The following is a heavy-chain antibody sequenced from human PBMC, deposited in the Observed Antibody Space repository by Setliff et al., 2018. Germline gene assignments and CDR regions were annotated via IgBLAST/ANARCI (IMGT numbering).Heavy chain of an antibody. J-gene: IGHJ5*02. CDR2: ISSSGSTI. Sequence: GGSLRLSCAASGFTFSSYRMHWVRQAPGKGLEWVSAISSSGSTIYYADSVKGRFTISRDNAKNSLYLQMNSLRAEDTAVYYCARDRYCSSASCYATQYNWFDPWGQGTLVTVSS. V-gene: IGHV3-48*01. D-gene: IGHD2-2*01. CDR1: GFTFSSYR. CDR3: ARDRYCSSASCYATQYNWFDP.